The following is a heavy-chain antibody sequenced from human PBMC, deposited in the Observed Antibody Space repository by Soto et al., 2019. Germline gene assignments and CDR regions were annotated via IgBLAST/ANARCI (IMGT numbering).Heavy chain of an antibody. CDR3: ARSNYRSGSYGYGLDV. D-gene: IGHD3-10*01. Sequence: NPSETLSLTCAVSGGSLNDYYWSWIRQPAGKGLEWIGRIYTSGGTNYNPSLKSRVTMSVDTSKSQFSLKLSSVTAADTAVYYCARSNYRSGSYGYGLDVWGQGTTVTVSS. J-gene: IGHJ6*02. V-gene: IGHV4-4*07. CDR1: GGSLNDYY. CDR2: IYTSGGT.